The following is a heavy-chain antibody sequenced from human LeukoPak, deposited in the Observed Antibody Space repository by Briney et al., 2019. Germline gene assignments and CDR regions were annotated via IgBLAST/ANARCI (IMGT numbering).Heavy chain of an antibody. D-gene: IGHD6-19*01. Sequence: GGSLRLSCAASGFTVSSNYMSWVRQAPGKGLEWVANIKQDGSEKYYVDSVKGRFTISRDNAKNSLYLQMNSLRAEDTAVYYCARRVSGWTPYYFDYWGQGTLVTVSS. CDR2: IKQDGSEK. V-gene: IGHV3-7*03. CDR3: ARRVSGWTPYYFDY. CDR1: GFTVSSNY. J-gene: IGHJ4*02.